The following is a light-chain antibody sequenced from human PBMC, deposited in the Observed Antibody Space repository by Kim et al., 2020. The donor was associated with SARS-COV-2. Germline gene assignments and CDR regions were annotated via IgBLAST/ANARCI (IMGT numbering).Light chain of an antibody. CDR3: QQYDSHSYT. CDR2: DAS. V-gene: IGKV1-5*01. Sequence: ASVGDRVTTTCRASQSIKRWLAWYQQIPGKAPKLLIFDASSLKSGVPSRFSGSGSGTEFTLTISSLQTDDFATYYCQQYDSHSYTFGPGTKLEI. J-gene: IGKJ2*01. CDR1: QSIKRW.